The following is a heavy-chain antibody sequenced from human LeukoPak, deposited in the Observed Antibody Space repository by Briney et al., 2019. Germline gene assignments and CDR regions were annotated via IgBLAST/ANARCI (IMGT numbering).Heavy chain of an antibody. J-gene: IGHJ4*02. V-gene: IGHV1-46*01. CDR1: GYTFTSYY. Sequence: ASVKVSCKASGYTFTSYYMHWVRQAPGQGLEWMGIINPSGGSTSYAQKFQGRVTMTRDMSTSTVYIELSSLRSEDTAVYYCASSGSYYGIDYWGQGTLVTVSS. D-gene: IGHD1-26*01. CDR2: INPSGGST. CDR3: ASSGSYYGIDY.